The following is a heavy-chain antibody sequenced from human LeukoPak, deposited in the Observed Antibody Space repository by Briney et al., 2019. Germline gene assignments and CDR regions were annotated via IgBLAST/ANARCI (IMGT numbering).Heavy chain of an antibody. CDR3: ARDRRYYYGSGSYYEDFSWFDP. CDR1: GGSFSGYY. Sequence: SETLSLTCAVYGGSFSGYYWSWIRQPPGKGLEWIGEINHSGSTNYNPSLKSRVTISVDTSKNQFSLKLSSVTAADTAVYYCARDRRYYYGSGSYYEDFSWFDPWGQGTLVTVSS. V-gene: IGHV4-34*01. CDR2: INHSGST. D-gene: IGHD3-10*01. J-gene: IGHJ5*02.